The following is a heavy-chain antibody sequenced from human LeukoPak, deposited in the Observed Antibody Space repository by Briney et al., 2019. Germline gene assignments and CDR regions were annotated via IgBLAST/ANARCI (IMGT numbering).Heavy chain of an antibody. V-gene: IGHV1-18*04. J-gene: IGHJ4*02. CDR2: ISAYNGNT. CDR3: ARDTAAAVDY. CDR1: GYSFPSFG. Sequence: ASVKVSCKASGYSFPSFGITWVRQAPGQGLEWMGWISAYNGNTNYAQKLQGRVTMTTDTSTSTAYMELRSLRSDDTAVYYCARDTAAAVDYWGQGTLVTVSS. D-gene: IGHD2-2*01.